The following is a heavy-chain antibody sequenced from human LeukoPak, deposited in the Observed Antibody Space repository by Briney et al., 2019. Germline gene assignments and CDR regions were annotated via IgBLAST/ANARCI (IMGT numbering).Heavy chain of an antibody. Sequence: SETLSLTCAVYGGSFSGYYWSWIRQPPGKGLEWIGEINHSGSTNYNPSLKSRVTISVDTSKNRFSLKLSSVTAADTAVYYCARRRGGSWYIRNWFDPWGQGTLVTVSS. V-gene: IGHV4-34*01. CDR2: INHSGST. J-gene: IGHJ5*02. D-gene: IGHD2-15*01. CDR3: ARRRGGSWYIRNWFDP. CDR1: GGSFSGYY.